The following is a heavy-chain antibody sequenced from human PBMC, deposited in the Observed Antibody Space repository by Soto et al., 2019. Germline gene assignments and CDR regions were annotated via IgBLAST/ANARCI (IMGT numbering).Heavy chain of an antibody. J-gene: IGHJ4*02. CDR2: IYYSGPT. V-gene: IGHV4-31*03. CDR3: ARGGCGGGSCQNY. Sequence: QVQLQESGPGLVKPSQTLSLTCTVAVGSISSGGYSWSWIRQLPGKGLEWIGYIYYSGPTYYNPSLKTRVTISGDTCKTQSSRKLSSVTAADTAVYYCARGGCGGGSCQNYCGQGTLVTVSS. CDR1: VGSISSGGYS. D-gene: IGHD2-15*01.